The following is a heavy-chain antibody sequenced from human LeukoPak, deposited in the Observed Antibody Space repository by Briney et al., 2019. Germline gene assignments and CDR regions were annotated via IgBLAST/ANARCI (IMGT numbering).Heavy chain of an antibody. V-gene: IGHV4-59*12. CDR2: IYYSGSI. D-gene: IGHD4/OR15-4a*01. CDR3: ARDYGAHFDY. Sequence: PSETLSLTCTVSGGSIRSYYWSWIRQPPGKGLEWIGFIYYSGSIHYNPSLKSRVTISVDTSKNQFSLKLSSVTAADTAVYYCARDYGAHFDYWGQGTLVTVSS. CDR1: GGSIRSYY. J-gene: IGHJ4*02.